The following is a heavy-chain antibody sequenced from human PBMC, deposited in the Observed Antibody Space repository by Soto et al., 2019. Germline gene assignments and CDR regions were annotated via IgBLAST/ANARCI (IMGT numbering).Heavy chain of an antibody. J-gene: IGHJ4*02. V-gene: IGHV3-30-3*01. D-gene: IGHD4-17*01. CDR2: ISYDGSNK. Sequence: GGSLRLSCVASGFTFSNYAMNWVRQAPGKGLEWVAVISYDGSNKYYADSVKGRITISRDNSRNTLYLLMNNLRAEDTAMYYCARDLGNNYGSFAYWGQGTLVTVSS. CDR1: GFTFSNYA. CDR3: ARDLGNNYGSFAY.